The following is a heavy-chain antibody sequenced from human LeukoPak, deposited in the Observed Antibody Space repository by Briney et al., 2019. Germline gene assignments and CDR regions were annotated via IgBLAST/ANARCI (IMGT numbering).Heavy chain of an antibody. Sequence: ASVKVSCKASGYTFTSYGISWVRQAPGQGLEWMGWISAYNGNTNYAQKLQGRVTMTTDTSTSTAYMELRSLRSDDTAVYYCARVWLEIVVVINIDYWGQGTLVTVSS. V-gene: IGHV1-18*01. J-gene: IGHJ4*02. CDR1: GYTFTSYG. CDR3: ARVWLEIVVVINIDY. CDR2: ISAYNGNT. D-gene: IGHD3-22*01.